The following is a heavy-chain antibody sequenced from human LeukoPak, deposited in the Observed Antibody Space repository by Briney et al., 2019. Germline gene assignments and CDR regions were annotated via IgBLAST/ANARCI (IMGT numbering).Heavy chain of an antibody. J-gene: IGHJ4*02. CDR2: IWFDGVVK. D-gene: IGHD3-3*01. CDR1: GFTFTTHG. Sequence: GGSMRLSCPAAGFTFTTHGMRWVRQAPGKGLEWGAAIWFDGVVKHYSDAVKGRFTISRDNSLNTLYLQMNSLRVEDTAIYYCAKDTAVQFLEPAFWGQGTLVTVSS. V-gene: IGHV3-33*06. CDR3: AKDTAVQFLEPAF.